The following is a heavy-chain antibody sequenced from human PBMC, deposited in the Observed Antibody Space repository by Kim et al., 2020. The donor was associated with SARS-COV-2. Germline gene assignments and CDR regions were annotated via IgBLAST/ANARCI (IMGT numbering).Heavy chain of an antibody. D-gene: IGHD7-27*01. V-gene: IGHV3-23*01. CDR2: AIT. CDR3: ATRATGGV. Sequence: AITKDEDSVKGRFFVSRDNAKNTVFLQMNSLRDEDTAIYYCATRATGGVWGQGTTVTVSS. J-gene: IGHJ6*02.